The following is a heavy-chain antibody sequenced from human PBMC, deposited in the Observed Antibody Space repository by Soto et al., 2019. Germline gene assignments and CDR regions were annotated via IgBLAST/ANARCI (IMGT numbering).Heavy chain of an antibody. J-gene: IGHJ4*02. D-gene: IGHD5-12*01. CDR3: ARRGYSGYDWGWYFDF. V-gene: IGHV3-48*03. Sequence: EVLLVESGGALVQPGGSLRLSCEASGFDFRIYEMNWVRQAPGKGLEWLSYIGSTGSNIYYADSVNGRFTISRDDGKNSVYLQMNTLRAEDTAVYYCARRGYSGYDWGWYFDFWGQGTPVTVSS. CDR1: GFDFRIYE. CDR2: IGSTGSNI.